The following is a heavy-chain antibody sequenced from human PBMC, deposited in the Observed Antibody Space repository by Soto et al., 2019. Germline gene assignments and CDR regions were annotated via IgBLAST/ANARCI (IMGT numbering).Heavy chain of an antibody. D-gene: IGHD3-10*01. V-gene: IGHV3-30*18. CDR2: ISYDGSNK. CDR3: AKEGPTRVYSYYYGMDV. J-gene: IGHJ6*02. CDR1: GFTLSSYG. Sequence: GGSLRLSCAASGFTLSSYGMHWVRQAPGKGLEWVAVISYDGSNKYYADSVKGRFTISRDNSKNTLYLQMNSLRAEDTAVYYCAKEGPTRVYSYYYGMDVWFQGTTVTVSS.